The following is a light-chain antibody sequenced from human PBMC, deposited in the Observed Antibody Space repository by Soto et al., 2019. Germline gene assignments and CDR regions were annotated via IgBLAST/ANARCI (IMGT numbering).Light chain of an antibody. Sequence: EIVLTQSPATLSLSPGERATLSCRASQSVSSYLAWYQQKPGQAPRLLIYDASNRATGIPARFSGSGSGTDFPLTISSLEPEDFAVYYGQQRSKWPGTFGGGTKVEIK. CDR3: QQRSKWPGT. CDR1: QSVSSY. CDR2: DAS. V-gene: IGKV3-11*01. J-gene: IGKJ4*01.